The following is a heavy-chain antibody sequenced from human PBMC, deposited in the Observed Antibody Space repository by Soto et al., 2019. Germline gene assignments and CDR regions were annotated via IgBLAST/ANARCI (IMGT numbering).Heavy chain of an antibody. Sequence: EVQLVESGGGLVQPGGSLILSCAASGFTFSSYWMSWVRQAPGKGLEWVANIKQDGSEKYYVDSVKGRFTISRDNAKNSLYLQMNSLRAEDTAVYYCARDQFDYYYYMDVWGKGTTVTVSS. CDR3: ARDQFDYYYYMDV. V-gene: IGHV3-7*01. J-gene: IGHJ6*03. CDR1: GFTFSSYW. D-gene: IGHD3-16*01. CDR2: IKQDGSEK.